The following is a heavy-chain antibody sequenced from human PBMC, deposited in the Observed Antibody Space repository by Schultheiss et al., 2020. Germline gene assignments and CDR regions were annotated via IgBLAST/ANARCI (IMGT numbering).Heavy chain of an antibody. CDR2: ISYDGSNK. CDR3: ARDPGFGELSKYYYYYYMDV. Sequence: GESLKISCAASGFTFSSYAMHWVRQAPGKGLEWVAVISYDGSNKYYADSVKGRFTISRDNSKNTLYLQMNSLRAEDTAVYYCARDPGFGELSKYYYYYYMDVWGKGTTVTVSS. V-gene: IGHV3-30*04. J-gene: IGHJ6*03. D-gene: IGHD3-10*01. CDR1: GFTFSSYA.